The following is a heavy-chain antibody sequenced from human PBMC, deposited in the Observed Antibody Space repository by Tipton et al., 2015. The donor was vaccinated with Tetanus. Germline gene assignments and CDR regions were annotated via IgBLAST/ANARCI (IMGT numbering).Heavy chain of an antibody. J-gene: IGHJ3*02. CDR3: ARDTHCSGGSCYGDDAFDI. CDR1: GYTFTSYG. D-gene: IGHD2-15*01. V-gene: IGHV1-18*04. CDR2: ISAYNGNT. Sequence: QVQLVQSGAEVKKPGASVKVSCKASGYTFTSYGISWVRQAPGQGLEWMGWISAYNGNTNYAQKLQGRVTMTTDTSTSTAYMELRSLRSDDTAVYYCARDTHCSGGSCYGDDAFDIWGQGTMVTVSS.